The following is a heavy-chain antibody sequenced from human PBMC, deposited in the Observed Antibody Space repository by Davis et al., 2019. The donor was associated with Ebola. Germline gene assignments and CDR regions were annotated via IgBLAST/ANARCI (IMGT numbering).Heavy chain of an antibody. CDR2: ISYDGSNK. J-gene: IGHJ6*04. CDR3: ARDWAGLDV. CDR1: GFTFSSYA. V-gene: IGHV3-30*04. Sequence: GGSLRLSCAASGFTFSSYAMHWVRQAPGKGLEWVAVISYDGSNKYYADSVKGRFTSSRDNAKNSVYLQMNSLRAEDTAVYYCARDWAGLDVWGKGTTVTVSS. D-gene: IGHD3-16*01.